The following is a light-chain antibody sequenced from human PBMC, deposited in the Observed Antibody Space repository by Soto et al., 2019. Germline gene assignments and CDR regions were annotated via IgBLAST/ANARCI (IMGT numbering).Light chain of an antibody. Sequence: IVLTQSPGTLSLSPGERATLSCRASQNIRSFLGWYQQKPGQAPRLLIYDASNRATGIPARFSGSGSGTDFTLTIDSLEPEDVAVYYCQQRYSGWAFGQGTKVEIK. CDR3: QQRYSGWA. V-gene: IGKV3-11*01. CDR2: DAS. CDR1: QNIRSF. J-gene: IGKJ1*01.